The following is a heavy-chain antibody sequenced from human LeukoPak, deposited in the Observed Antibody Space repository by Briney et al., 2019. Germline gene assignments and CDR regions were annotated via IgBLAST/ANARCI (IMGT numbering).Heavy chain of an antibody. J-gene: IGHJ4*02. CDR3: ARGAPTVVVPAACFDY. V-gene: IGHV1-46*01. D-gene: IGHD2-2*01. CDR2: INPSGGST. Sequence: ASVKVSCKAFGYTFSSYYMHWVRQAPGQGLEWMGIINPSGGSTSYAQKFQGRVTMTRDTSTSTVYMELSSLRSEDTAVYYCARGAPTVVVPAACFDYWGQGTLVTVSS. CDR1: GYTFSSYY.